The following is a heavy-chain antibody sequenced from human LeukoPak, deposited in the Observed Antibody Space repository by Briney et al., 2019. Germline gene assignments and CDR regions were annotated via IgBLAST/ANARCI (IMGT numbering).Heavy chain of an antibody. CDR1: GGSISSYY. CDR3: VRTTEEYYGSGKSRKYYSYYYYMDV. J-gene: IGHJ6*03. Sequence: PSETLSLTCTVSGGSISSYYWSWIRQPAGKGLEWIGRIYTSGSTNYNPSLKSRVTMSVDTSKNQFSLKLSSVTAADTAVYYCVRTTEEYYGSGKSRKYYSYYYYMDVWGKGTTVTVSS. CDR2: IYTSGST. V-gene: IGHV4-4*07. D-gene: IGHD3-10*01.